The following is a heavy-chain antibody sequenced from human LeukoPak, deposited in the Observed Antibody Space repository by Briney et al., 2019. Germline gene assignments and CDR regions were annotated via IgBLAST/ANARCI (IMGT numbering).Heavy chain of an antibody. D-gene: IGHD2-2*01. CDR1: GSISGYY. Sequence: SETLSPTCTVSGSISGYYWSWIRQPPGKGLEWIGYIYTSGSTNYNPSLESRVTISVDTSKNQFSLDLSSVTAADTAVYYCARQKCTSASCLTKNAFDIWGQGTMVTVSS. CDR3: ARQKCTSASCLTKNAFDI. V-gene: IGHV4-4*09. J-gene: IGHJ3*02. CDR2: IYTSGST.